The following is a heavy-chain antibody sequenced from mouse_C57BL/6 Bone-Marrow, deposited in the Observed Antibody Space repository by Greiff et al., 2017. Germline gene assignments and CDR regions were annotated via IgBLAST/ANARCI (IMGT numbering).Heavy chain of an antibody. CDR1: GYTFTSYW. D-gene: IGHD2-2*01. Sequence: QVQLQQPGAELVKPGASVKLSCKASGYTFTSYWMHWVKQRPGQGLEWIGMFHPNSGSTNYNEKFKSKATLTVDKSSSTAYMQLSSLTSEDSAVYYCARWLPYYYAMDYWGQGTSVTVSS. J-gene: IGHJ4*01. V-gene: IGHV1-64*01. CDR2: FHPNSGST. CDR3: ARWLPYYYAMDY.